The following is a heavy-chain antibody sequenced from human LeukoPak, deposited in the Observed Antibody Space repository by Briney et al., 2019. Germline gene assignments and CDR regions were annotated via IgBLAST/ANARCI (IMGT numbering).Heavy chain of an antibody. D-gene: IGHD3-3*01. CDR3: SRERGFWSGYFRPRYFDY. CDR2: IHSSGTH. CDR1: GDSISGRAYY. V-gene: IGHV4-61*02. Sequence: PSETLSLTCTVSGDSISGRAYYWSWIRQPAGKGLEWIGRIHSSGTHSYNPSLKSRVSISVETSKNQFSLKLSFLTAADTAVYFCSRERGFWSGYFRPRYFDYWGQGTLVTVSS. J-gene: IGHJ4*02.